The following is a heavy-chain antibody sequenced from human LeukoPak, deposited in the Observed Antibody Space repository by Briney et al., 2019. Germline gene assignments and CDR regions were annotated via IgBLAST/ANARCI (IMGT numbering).Heavy chain of an antibody. CDR3: ARGPDSGYAYYMDV. CDR1: GGTFSSYA. J-gene: IGHJ6*03. CDR2: IIPIFGTA. V-gene: IGHV1-69*13. D-gene: IGHD5-12*01. Sequence: GASVKVSCKASGGTFSSYAISWVRQAPGQGLEWMGGIIPIFGTANYAQKFQGRVTITADESTSTAYMELSSLRSEDTAVYYCARGPDSGYAYYMDVWGKGTTVTVSS.